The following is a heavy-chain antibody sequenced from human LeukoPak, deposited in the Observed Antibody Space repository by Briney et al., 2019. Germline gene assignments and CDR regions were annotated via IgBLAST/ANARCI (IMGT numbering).Heavy chain of an antibody. V-gene: IGHV1-46*01. CDR1: GYTFTSYY. Sequence: ASVKVSCKASGYTFTSYYMHWVRQAPGQGLEWMGIINPSGGSTSYAQKFQGRVTMTRDMSTSTVYMELSSLRSEDTAMYYCARDPPYCSGGSCYSANYFDYWGQGTLVTVSS. CDR2: INPSGGST. D-gene: IGHD2-15*01. CDR3: ARDPPYCSGGSCYSANYFDY. J-gene: IGHJ4*02.